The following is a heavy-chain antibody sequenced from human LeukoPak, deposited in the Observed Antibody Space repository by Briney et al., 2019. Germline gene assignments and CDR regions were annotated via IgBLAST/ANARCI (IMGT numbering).Heavy chain of an antibody. D-gene: IGHD3-22*01. J-gene: IGHJ4*02. V-gene: IGHV3-15*01. Sequence: PGGSLRLSCAASGVTFSNVCMTWVRQAPGKGLEWVGRIKSNADGGTTDYAAPVKGRFTISRDDSKNTLYLQMNILKTEDTAVYYCTRIYYDSSGPDYWGQGTLVTVSS. CDR1: GVTFSNVC. CDR2: IKSNADGGTT. CDR3: TRIYYDSSGPDY.